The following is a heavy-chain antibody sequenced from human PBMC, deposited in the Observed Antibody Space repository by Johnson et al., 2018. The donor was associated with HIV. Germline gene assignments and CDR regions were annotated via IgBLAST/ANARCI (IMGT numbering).Heavy chain of an antibody. CDR1: GFTFSSYA. D-gene: IGHD6-19*01. J-gene: IGHJ3*02. CDR3: ARFDSGWQWQGLDI. CDR2: ISSNGGST. Sequence: EVQLVESGGGLVQPGGSLRVSCAASGFTFSSYAMHWVRQAPGKGLEYVSAISSNGGSTYYANSVKGRFTISRDNSKNTLYLQMGSLRAEDMAVYYCARFDSGWQWQGLDIWGQGTMVTVSS. V-gene: IGHV3-64*01.